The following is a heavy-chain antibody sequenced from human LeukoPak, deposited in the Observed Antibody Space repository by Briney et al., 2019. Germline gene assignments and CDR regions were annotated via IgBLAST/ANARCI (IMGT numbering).Heavy chain of an antibody. V-gene: IGHV4-34*01. D-gene: IGHD5-24*01. CDR2: INHSGST. CDR1: GGSFSGYY. Sequence: SETLSLTCAVCGGSFSGYYWSWIRQPPGKGLEWIGEINHSGSTNYNPSLKSRVTISVDTSKNQFSLKLSSVTAANTAVYYCARHDDGRLLYFDYWGQGTLVTVSS. CDR3: ARHDDGRLLYFDY. J-gene: IGHJ4*02.